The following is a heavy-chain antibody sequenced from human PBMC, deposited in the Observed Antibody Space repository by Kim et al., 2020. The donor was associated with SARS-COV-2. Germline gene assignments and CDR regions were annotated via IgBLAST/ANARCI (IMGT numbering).Heavy chain of an antibody. Sequence: GGSLRLSCAASGFTFGDYAMHWVRQAPGKGLEWVSGISWSGGSIGYADSVKGRFTISRDNAKNSLYLQMDSLRAEDTALYYCARDIGPLVAGMTYWGQGTLVSVSS. CDR2: ISWSGGSI. CDR3: ARDIGPLVAGMTY. CDR1: GFTFGDYA. D-gene: IGHD6-19*01. V-gene: IGHV3-9*01. J-gene: IGHJ4*02.